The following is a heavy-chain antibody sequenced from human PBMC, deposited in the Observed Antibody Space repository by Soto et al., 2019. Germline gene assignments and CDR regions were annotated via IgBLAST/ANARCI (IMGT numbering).Heavy chain of an antibody. V-gene: IGHV3-53*04. Sequence: EVQLVESGGGLVQPGGSLRLYCVASGFSVSATKYMNWLRKAPDKGMEWVSVIYSGGTYYYADSVKGRFTISRHDSKNTLYLQMDSLRPEDTAVYFCARANDLNAFDMWGQGTMVTVSS. CDR1: GFSVSATKY. CDR3: ARANDLNAFDM. CDR2: IYSGGTY. J-gene: IGHJ3*02.